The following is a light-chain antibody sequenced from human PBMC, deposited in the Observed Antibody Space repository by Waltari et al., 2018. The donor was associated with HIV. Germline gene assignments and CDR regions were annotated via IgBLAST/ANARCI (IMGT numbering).Light chain of an antibody. CDR3: CSYAGSSTPNWV. V-gene: IGLV2-23*02. J-gene: IGLJ3*02. Sequence: QSALTQPASVSGSPGQSITISCTGTSSDVGGYNLVSWHQQHPGKAPKLMIYEVSKRPSGVSNRFSGSKSGNTASLTISGLQAEDEADYYCCSYAGSSTPNWVFGGGTKLTVL. CDR1: SSDVGGYNL. CDR2: EVS.